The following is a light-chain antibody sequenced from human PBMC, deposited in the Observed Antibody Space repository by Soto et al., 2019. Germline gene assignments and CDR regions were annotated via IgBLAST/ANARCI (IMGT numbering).Light chain of an antibody. J-gene: IGKJ1*01. V-gene: IGKV3-15*01. CDR2: GTS. CDR1: QSVGTN. Sequence: EIVMTQSPATLSVSPGERATLSCRASQSVGTNLAWYQQKPGQAPRLLIFGTSTRATGIPARFSGSGSGTDFTLTISSVQSDDLAVYYCQQYTNRPPWTFGQGTKVYMK. CDR3: QQYTNRPPWT.